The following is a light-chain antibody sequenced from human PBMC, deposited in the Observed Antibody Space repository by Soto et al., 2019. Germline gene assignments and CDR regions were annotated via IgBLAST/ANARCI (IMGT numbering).Light chain of an antibody. V-gene: IGKV1-8*01. CDR2: AAS. CDR3: PQDYSYPLT. Sequence: RMTQSPSSFSASTGDRVTITCRASQGISSYLAWYQQKPGKAPKVLIYAASTLQSGVPSRFSGSGSGTAFTLTISCLQSEDFATYYCPQDYSYPLTFGGGTKVEI. J-gene: IGKJ4*01. CDR1: QGISSY.